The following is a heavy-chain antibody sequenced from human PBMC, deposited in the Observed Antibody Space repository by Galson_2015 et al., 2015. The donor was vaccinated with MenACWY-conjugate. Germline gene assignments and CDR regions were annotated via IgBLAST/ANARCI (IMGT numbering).Heavy chain of an antibody. J-gene: IGHJ4*02. CDR3: TRDPVATGYFDY. CDR2: ISSSSSTI. CDR1: GFTFNSYS. V-gene: IGHV3-48*04. D-gene: IGHD1-1*01. Sequence: SLRLSCAVSGFTFNSYSMNWVRQAPGKGLEWVSYISSSSSTILYADSVKGRFTTSRDNAKKSLYLQMNSLGAEDTAVYYCTRDPVATGYFDYWGQGALVTVSS.